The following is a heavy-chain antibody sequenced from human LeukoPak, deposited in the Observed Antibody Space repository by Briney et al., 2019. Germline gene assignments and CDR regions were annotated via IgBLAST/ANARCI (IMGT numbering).Heavy chain of an antibody. CDR2: IYYSGST. D-gene: IGHD5-12*01. V-gene: IGHV4-61*01. CDR1: GGSIISRTYY. CDR3: ARGRYEVDY. Sequence: PSETLSLTCTVSGGSIISRTYYWSWIRQPPGKGLEWIGYIYYSGSTNYNPSLKSRVTISVDTSKNQFSLKLSSVTAADTAVYYCARGRYEVDYWGQGTLVTVSS. J-gene: IGHJ4*02.